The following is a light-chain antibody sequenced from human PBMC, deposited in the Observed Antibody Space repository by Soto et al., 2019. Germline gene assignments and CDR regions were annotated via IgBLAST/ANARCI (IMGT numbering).Light chain of an antibody. V-gene: IGLV8-61*01. CDR3: VLYMGSGIWV. Sequence: QTVVTQEPSFSVSPGRTVTLTCGLNSGSVSTSYNPSWYQQTPGQAPRTLIYSTNTRSSGVPDRFSGSILGNKAALTITGAQADDESDYYCVLYMGSGIWVFGGGTKVTVL. CDR1: SGSVSTSYN. J-gene: IGLJ3*02. CDR2: STN.